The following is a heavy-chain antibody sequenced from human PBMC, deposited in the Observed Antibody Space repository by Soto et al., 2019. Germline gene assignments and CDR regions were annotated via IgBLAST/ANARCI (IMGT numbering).Heavy chain of an antibody. CDR3: AREEGEGSMDV. J-gene: IGHJ6*02. Sequence: GGSLRLSCAASGFTFSTYDMHWVRQAPGKGLEWVALIWYDGSDKYYADSVKGRFIISRDNSKNTLVLEMNSLRSEDTAVYYCAREEGEGSMDVWGQGTTVTVSS. V-gene: IGHV3-33*01. D-gene: IGHD2-21*01. CDR2: IWYDGSDK. CDR1: GFTFSTYD.